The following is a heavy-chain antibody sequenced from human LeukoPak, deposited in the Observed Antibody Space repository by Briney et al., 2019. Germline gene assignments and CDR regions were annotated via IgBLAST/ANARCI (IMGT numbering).Heavy chain of an antibody. D-gene: IGHD2-21*01. CDR1: GYSFIDYW. CDR3: ARQDGGGIYYYDY. J-gene: IGHJ4*02. V-gene: IGHV5-51*01. CDR2: VYPRDSDI. Sequence: GESLKISCKGSGYSFIDYWIAWVRKMPGKGLEWMGTVYPRDSDIRYSPSFQGQVTISVDKSISTAYLQWSSLKASDSAMYYCARQDGGGIYYYDYWGQGSLVTVSS.